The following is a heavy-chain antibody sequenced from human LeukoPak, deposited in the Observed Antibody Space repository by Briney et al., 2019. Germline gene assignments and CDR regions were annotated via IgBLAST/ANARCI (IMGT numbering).Heavy chain of an antibody. CDR2: IYTSGST. CDR3: ARTTFWSGYYRVWFDP. D-gene: IGHD3-3*01. V-gene: IGHV4-4*07. J-gene: IGHJ5*02. Sequence: SETLSLTCTVSGGSISSSYWSWIRQPAGKGLEWIGRIYTSGSTNYNPSLKSRVTMSVDTSKNQFPLKLSSVTAADAAVYYCARTTFWSGYYRVWFDPWGQGTLVTVSS. CDR1: GGSISSSY.